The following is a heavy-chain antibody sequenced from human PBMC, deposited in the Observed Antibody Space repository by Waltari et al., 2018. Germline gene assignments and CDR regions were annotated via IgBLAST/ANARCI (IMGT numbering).Heavy chain of an antibody. CDR2: IYYSGST. CDR3: ARQSRGHQVAGMDV. CDR1: GGSISSYY. V-gene: IGHV4-59*08. J-gene: IGHJ6*02. Sequence: QVQLQESGPGLVKPSETLSLTCTVSGGSISSYYGSWIRQPPGKGLEWIGYIYYSGSTSYTPSLKSLVTISVDTSKNQFSLKLSFVTAADSATYYCARQSRGHQVAGMDVWGHGTTVTVSS. D-gene: IGHD5-12*01.